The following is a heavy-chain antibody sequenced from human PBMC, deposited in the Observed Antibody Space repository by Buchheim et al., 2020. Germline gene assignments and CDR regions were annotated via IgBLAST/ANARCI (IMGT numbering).Heavy chain of an antibody. Sequence: QVQLVQPGAEVQKPGASVKVSCKASGYTFTDYFIHWVRQAPGQGLEWMGRINPNSGGTKYVQRFQGWVTMTRATSTRTAYMEVSRLTSHDTAVYYCARGSHYYMDVRGKETT. CDR2: INPNSGGT. CDR3: ARGSHYYMDV. V-gene: IGHV1-2*04. CDR1: GYTFTDYF. J-gene: IGHJ6*03.